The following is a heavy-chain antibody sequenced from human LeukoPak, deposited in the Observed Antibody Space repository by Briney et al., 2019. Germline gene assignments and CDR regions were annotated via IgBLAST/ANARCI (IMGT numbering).Heavy chain of an antibody. CDR2: INHSGST. CDR1: GGSFSGYY. D-gene: IGHD3-10*01. CDR3: AGARFWEIDY. J-gene: IGHJ4*02. Sequence: PSETLSLTCAVYGGSFSGYYWSWIRQPPGKGLEWIGEINHSGSTNYNPSLKSRVTISVDTSKNQFFLKLSSVTAADTAVYYCAGARFWEIDYWGQGTLVTVSS. V-gene: IGHV4-34*01.